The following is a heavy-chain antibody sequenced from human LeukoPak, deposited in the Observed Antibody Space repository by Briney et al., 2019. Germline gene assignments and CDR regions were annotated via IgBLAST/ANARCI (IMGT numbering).Heavy chain of an antibody. CDR3: ARANYYDSSGRDAFDI. Sequence: SETLSLTFTVSGGSISSYYWSWIRQPPGKGLEWIGYIYYSGSTNYNPSLKSRVTISVDTSKNQFSLKLSSVTAADTAVYYCARANYYDSSGRDAFDIWGQGTMVTVSS. CDR2: IYYSGST. J-gene: IGHJ3*02. CDR1: GGSISSYY. V-gene: IGHV4-59*01. D-gene: IGHD3-22*01.